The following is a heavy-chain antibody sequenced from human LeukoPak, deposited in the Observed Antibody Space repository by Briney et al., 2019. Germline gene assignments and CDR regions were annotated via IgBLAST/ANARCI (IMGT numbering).Heavy chain of an antibody. CDR1: GYIFTSYD. Sequence: ASVKVSCKASGYIFTSYDISWVRQAPGQGLEWMGWISAYNGNTNYAQKLQGRVTMTTDTSTSTAYMELRSLRSDDTAVYYCASPLVCGDAFDIWGQGTMVTVSS. J-gene: IGHJ3*02. V-gene: IGHV1-18*01. CDR3: ASPLVCGDAFDI. D-gene: IGHD6-6*01. CDR2: ISAYNGNT.